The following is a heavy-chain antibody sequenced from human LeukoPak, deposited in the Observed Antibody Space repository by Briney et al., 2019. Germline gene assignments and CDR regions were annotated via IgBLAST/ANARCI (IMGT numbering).Heavy chain of an antibody. V-gene: IGHV4-59*01. D-gene: IGHD2-21*01. Sequence: SETLSLTCTVSGGSISSYYWSWIRQPPGKGLEWIGYIYYSGSTNYNPSLKSRVTISVDTSKNQFSLKLSSVTAADTAVYYCARGCGGDCYSDSPFDYWGQGTLVTVSP. CDR1: GGSISSYY. CDR2: IYYSGST. CDR3: ARGCGGDCYSDSPFDY. J-gene: IGHJ4*02.